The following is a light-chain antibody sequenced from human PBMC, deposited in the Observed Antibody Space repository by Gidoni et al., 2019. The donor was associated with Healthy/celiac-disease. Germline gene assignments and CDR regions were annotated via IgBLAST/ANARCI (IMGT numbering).Light chain of an antibody. CDR1: SSDVGDYNY. Sequence: QSALTQPAAVSGSPGQSITISCTGTSSDVGDYNYFSWYQQHPGKAPKMMIFDVTNRPSGVSNRFSGSKSGNTASLTISGLQAEDEADYYCSSYTSSSTRLYVFGTGTKVAVL. J-gene: IGLJ1*01. CDR3: SSYTSSSTRLYV. CDR2: DVT. V-gene: IGLV2-14*01.